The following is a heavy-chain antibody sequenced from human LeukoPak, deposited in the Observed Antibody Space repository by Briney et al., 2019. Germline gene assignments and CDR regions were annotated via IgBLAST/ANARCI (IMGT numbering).Heavy chain of an antibody. J-gene: IGHJ4*02. D-gene: IGHD2-15*01. CDR1: GGSISSSTSY. CDR2: IYYTGST. V-gene: IGHV4-39*01. CDR3: ARRLLLRSFDY. Sequence: PSETLSLTCTVSGGSISSSTSYWGWIRQPPGKGLEWIGNIYYTGSTYYNPSLNSRVTISVDTSQNQFSLRVSSVTAADTAIYFCARRLLLRSFDYWGQGTLVSVSS.